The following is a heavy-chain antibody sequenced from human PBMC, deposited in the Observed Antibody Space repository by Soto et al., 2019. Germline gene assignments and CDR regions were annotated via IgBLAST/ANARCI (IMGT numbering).Heavy chain of an antibody. V-gene: IGHV4-4*02. J-gene: IGHJ5*02. Sequence: QVQLQESGPGLVMPSGTLSLTCAVSGGSISSTTWWSWVRQPPGKGLEWTVEIYHSGSPNYNPSLKSRVTMSVDKSKNQFSMKLSSVAAADTAVYYCAGGALRGVIGASWGQGTLVTVSS. CDR3: AGGALRGVIGAS. D-gene: IGHD3-10*01. CDR1: GGSISSTTW. CDR2: IYHSGSP.